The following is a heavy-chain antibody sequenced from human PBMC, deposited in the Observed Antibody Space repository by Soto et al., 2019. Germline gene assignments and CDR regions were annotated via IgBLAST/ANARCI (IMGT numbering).Heavy chain of an antibody. D-gene: IGHD2-2*01. V-gene: IGHV4-31*03. CDR3: ARDHRVYCSSTSCGGMDV. CDR2: IYYSWST. CDR1: GGSISSGGYY. Sequence: QVQLQESGPGLVKPSQTLSLTCTVSGGSISSGGYYWSWIRQHPGKGLEWIGYIYYSWSTYYNPSLKSRVTISVDTSKNQFSLKLSSVTAADTAVYYCARDHRVYCSSTSCGGMDVWGQGTTVTVSS. J-gene: IGHJ6*02.